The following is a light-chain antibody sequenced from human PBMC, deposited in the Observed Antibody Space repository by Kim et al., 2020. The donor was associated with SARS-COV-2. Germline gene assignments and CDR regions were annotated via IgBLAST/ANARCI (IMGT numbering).Light chain of an antibody. V-gene: IGLV6-57*01. CDR3: QSYDNYNQV. Sequence: FMLTQPHSVSESPGKTVTISCTRSSGSIASNYVQWYQQRPGSSPTTVIYGDDQRPSGVPDRFSGSIDSSANSASLTISSLKTEDEADYYCQSYDNYNQVFGGGTQLTVL. CDR1: SGSIASNY. CDR2: GDD. J-gene: IGLJ3*02.